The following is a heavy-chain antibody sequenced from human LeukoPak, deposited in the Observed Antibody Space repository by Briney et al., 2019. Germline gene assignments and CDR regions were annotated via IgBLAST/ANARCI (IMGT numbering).Heavy chain of an antibody. Sequence: PGGSLRLSCAASGFTFSSYGMHWVRQAPGKGLEWVSAISGSGGSTYYADSVKGRFTISRDNSKNTLYLQMSSLRAEDTAVYYCAKSLMSIAAAGNDYWGQGTLVTVSS. CDR2: ISGSGGST. CDR1: GFTFSSYG. V-gene: IGHV3-23*01. J-gene: IGHJ4*02. CDR3: AKSLMSIAAAGNDY. D-gene: IGHD6-13*01.